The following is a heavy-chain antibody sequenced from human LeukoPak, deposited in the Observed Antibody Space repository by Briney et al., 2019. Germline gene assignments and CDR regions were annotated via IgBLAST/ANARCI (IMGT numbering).Heavy chain of an antibody. V-gene: IGHV3-23*01. D-gene: IGHD5-12*01. CDR3: ARVGKRYSGYDSFDY. Sequence: GGSLRLSCAASRFTFSSYAMSWVRQAPGKGLEWVSAISGSGGSTYYADSVKGRFTISRDNPKNTLYLQMNSLRAEDTAVYYCARVGKRYSGYDSFDYWGQGTLVTVSS. CDR2: ISGSGGST. J-gene: IGHJ4*02. CDR1: RFTFSSYA.